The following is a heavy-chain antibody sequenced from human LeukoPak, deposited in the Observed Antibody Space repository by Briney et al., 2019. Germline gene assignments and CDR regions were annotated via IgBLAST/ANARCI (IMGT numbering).Heavy chain of an antibody. V-gene: IGHV3-30*02. CDR2: IRYDGSNK. CDR3: ARDHGSSNWYYY. CDR1: GFTFSSYG. J-gene: IGHJ4*02. Sequence: GGSLRLSCAASGFTFSSYGMHWVRQAPGKGLEWVAFIRYDGSNKYYADSVKGRFTISRDNSKNTLYLQMNSLRAEDTAVYYCARDHGSSNWYYYWGQGTLVTVAS. D-gene: IGHD6-13*01.